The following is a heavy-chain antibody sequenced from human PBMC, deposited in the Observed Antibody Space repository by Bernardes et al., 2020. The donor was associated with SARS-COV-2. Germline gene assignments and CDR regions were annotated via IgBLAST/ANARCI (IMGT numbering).Heavy chain of an antibody. J-gene: IGHJ4*02. CDR2: IYYSGST. Sequence: SETLSLTCTVSGGSISSSSYYWGWIRQPPGKGLEWIGSIYYSGSTYYNPSLKSRVTISVDTSKNQFSLKLSSVTAADTAVYYCARADTAMVARYWGQGTLVTVSS. V-gene: IGHV4-39*01. D-gene: IGHD5-18*01. CDR3: ARADTAMVARY. CDR1: GGSISSSSYY.